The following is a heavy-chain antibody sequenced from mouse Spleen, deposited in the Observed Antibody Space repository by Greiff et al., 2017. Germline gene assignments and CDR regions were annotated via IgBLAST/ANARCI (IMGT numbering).Heavy chain of an antibody. D-gene: IGHD1-1*01. Sequence: DVKLVESGEGLVKPGGSLKLSCAASGFTFSSYAMSWVRQTPEKRLEWVAYISSGGDYIYYADTVKGRFTISRDNARNTLYLQMSSLKSEDTAMYYCTRDPPLYGSSYEAYWGQGTLVTVSA. J-gene: IGHJ3*01. CDR2: ISSGGDYI. V-gene: IGHV5-9-1*02. CDR1: GFTFSSYA. CDR3: TRDPPLYGSSYEAY.